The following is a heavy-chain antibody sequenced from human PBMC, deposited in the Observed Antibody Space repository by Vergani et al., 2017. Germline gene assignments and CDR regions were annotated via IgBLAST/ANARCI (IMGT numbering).Heavy chain of an antibody. V-gene: IGHV4-59*08. D-gene: IGHD3-9*01. Sequence: QVQLQESGPGLVKPSETLSLTCTVSGGSISSYYWSWIRQPPGKGLEWIGYIYYSGSTNYNPSLKSRVTISVDTSKNQFSLKLSSVTAADTAMYYCARLHVLRYFDGAFDIWGQGTMVTVSS. CDR2: IYYSGST. J-gene: IGHJ3*02. CDR3: ARLHVLRYFDGAFDI. CDR1: GGSISSYY.